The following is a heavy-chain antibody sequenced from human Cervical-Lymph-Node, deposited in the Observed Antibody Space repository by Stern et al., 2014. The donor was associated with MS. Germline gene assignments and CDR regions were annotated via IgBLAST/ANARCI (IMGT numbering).Heavy chain of an antibody. Sequence: QVQLVQSGAEVKKPGASVKVSCKTSGYTFSSYGISWVRQAPGQGLEWMGWISTYNGNANYARKLHGRVPVTTDTSTTTVYMELRSLRSDDTAVYYCAREAYTSGSDYWGQGTLVTVSS. CDR1: GYTFSSYG. J-gene: IGHJ4*02. V-gene: IGHV1-18*01. D-gene: IGHD6-19*01. CDR2: ISTYNGNA. CDR3: AREAYTSGSDY.